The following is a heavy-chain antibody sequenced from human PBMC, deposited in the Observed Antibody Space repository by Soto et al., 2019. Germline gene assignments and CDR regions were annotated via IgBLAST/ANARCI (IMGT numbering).Heavy chain of an antibody. CDR1: GGSISSGGYS. CDR3: ARVPPR. CDR2: IYHSGST. J-gene: IGHJ4*02. V-gene: IGHV4-30-2*01. Sequence: ASETLSLTCAVSGGSISSGGYSWSWFRQPPGKGLEWIGYIYHSGSTYYSPSLKSRVTISVGRSKNQFSLKLSSVTAADTAVYNCARVPPRWGQGTLLPVSS.